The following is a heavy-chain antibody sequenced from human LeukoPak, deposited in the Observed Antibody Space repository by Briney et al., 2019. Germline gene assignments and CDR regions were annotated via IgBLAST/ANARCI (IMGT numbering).Heavy chain of an antibody. CDR2: IYYSGST. J-gene: IGHJ6*03. Sequence: SETLSLTCTVSGGSISSGDYYWSWIRQPPGKGLEWIGYIYYSGSTYYNPSLKSRVTISVDTSKNQFSLKLSSVAAADTAVYYCARVKGPSYYYYYMDVWGKGTTVTVSS. CDR3: ARVKGPSYYYYYMDV. V-gene: IGHV4-30-4*08. CDR1: GGSISSGDYY.